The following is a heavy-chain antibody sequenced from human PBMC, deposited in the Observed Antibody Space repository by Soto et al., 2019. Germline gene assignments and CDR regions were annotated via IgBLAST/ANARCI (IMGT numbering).Heavy chain of an antibody. CDR2: IEPSDSYT. Sequence: EGQLVQSGPEVKKPGESLRISCKGSGYTFTNFWITWVRQMPGKGLAWMWRIEPSDSYTNYGPSFQGHVSISVDNSIKTACLQWRSLKASDTAISYCVRRGDRYCDAPSGSTDLWGQGPLVTVSS. V-gene: IGHV5-10-1*03. D-gene: IGHD2-15*01. J-gene: IGHJ5*02. CDR3: VRRGDRYCDAPSGSTDL. CDR1: GYTFTNFW.